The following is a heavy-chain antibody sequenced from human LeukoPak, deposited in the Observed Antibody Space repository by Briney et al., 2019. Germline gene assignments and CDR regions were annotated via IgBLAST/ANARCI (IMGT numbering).Heavy chain of an antibody. J-gene: IGHJ4*02. Sequence: PSETLSLTCTVSGGSISSYYWSWIRQPPGKGLEWIGYIYYSGSTNYNPSLKSRVTISVDTSKNQFSLKLSSVTAADTAVYYCARGNYDFWSGYYSHFDYWGQGTLVTVSS. D-gene: IGHD3-3*01. V-gene: IGHV4-59*08. CDR1: GGSISSYY. CDR2: IYYSGST. CDR3: ARGNYDFWSGYYSHFDY.